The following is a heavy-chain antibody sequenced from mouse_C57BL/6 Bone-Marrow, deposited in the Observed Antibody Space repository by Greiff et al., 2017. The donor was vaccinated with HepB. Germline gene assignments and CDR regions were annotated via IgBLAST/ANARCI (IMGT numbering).Heavy chain of an antibody. J-gene: IGHJ1*03. V-gene: IGHV1-59*01. Sequence: QVQLQQPGAELVRPGTSVKLSCKASGYTFTSYWMHWVKQRPGQGLEWIGVIDPSDSYTNYNQKFKGKATLTVDTSSSTSYMQLSSRTSEDSAVYDCARYGALYYGNFYWYFDVWGTGTTVTVSS. CDR1: GYTFTSYW. CDR2: IDPSDSYT. D-gene: IGHD2-1*01. CDR3: ARYGALYYGNFYWYFDV.